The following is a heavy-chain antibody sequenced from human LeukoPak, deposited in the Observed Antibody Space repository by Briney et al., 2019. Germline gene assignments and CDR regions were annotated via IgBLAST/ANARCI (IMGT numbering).Heavy chain of an antibody. V-gene: IGHV3-7*01. Sequence: GGSLRLSCAASGFTFSSYWMNWVRQAPGKGLEGVANIKQDGSEKHYVDSVKGRFTISRDNAKNSLYLQMNSLRAEDTAVYYCATVYSSYYYAYWGQGTLVTVSS. CDR3: ATVYSSYYYAY. D-gene: IGHD3-22*01. J-gene: IGHJ4*02. CDR2: IKQDGSEK. CDR1: GFTFSSYW.